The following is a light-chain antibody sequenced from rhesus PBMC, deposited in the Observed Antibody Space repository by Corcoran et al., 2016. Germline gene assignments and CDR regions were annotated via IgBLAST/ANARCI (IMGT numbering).Light chain of an antibody. CDR1: QGISSW. CDR3: QQYSSRPWT. J-gene: IGKJ1*01. Sequence: DIQMTQSPSSLSASVGDTVTITCRASQGISSWLAWYQQKPGKAPKRLIYKASSLQSGVPSRFSGSGSGNDFTLTISSLQSEDFATYYCQQYSSRPWTFGQGTKVEIK. V-gene: IGKV1-22*01. CDR2: KAS.